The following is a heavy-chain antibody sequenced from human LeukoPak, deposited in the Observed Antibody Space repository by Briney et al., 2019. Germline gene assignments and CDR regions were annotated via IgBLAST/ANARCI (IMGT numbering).Heavy chain of an antibody. D-gene: IGHD4-11*01. CDR3: ARVHDSSNYYYGIDV. J-gene: IGHJ6*02. V-gene: IGHV3-7*04. Sequence: SVKGRFTISSDNAKNSLYLLMNSLRAEDTAVYYCARVHDSSNYYYGIDVWGQGTTVTVSS.